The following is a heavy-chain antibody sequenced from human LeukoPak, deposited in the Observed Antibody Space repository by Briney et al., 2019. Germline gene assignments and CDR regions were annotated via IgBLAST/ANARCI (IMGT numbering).Heavy chain of an antibody. Sequence: GASVKVSCKASGYTFTGYYMHWVRQAPGQGLEWMGWINPNSGGTNYAQKFQGRVTMTRDTSISTAYMELSRLRSDDTAVYYCARGPTPYDYVWGSYRFWGQGTLVTVSS. CDR3: ARGPTPYDYVWGSYRF. J-gene: IGHJ4*02. D-gene: IGHD3-16*02. V-gene: IGHV1-2*02. CDR1: GYTFTGYY. CDR2: INPNSGGT.